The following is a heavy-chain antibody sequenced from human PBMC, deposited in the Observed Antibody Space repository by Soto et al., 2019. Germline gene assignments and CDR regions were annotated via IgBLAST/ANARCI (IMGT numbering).Heavy chain of an antibody. V-gene: IGHV3-30-3*01. CDR3: ATLYYDFWSGYQDSPFDY. CDR1: GFTFSSYA. CDR2: ISYDGSNK. J-gene: IGHJ4*02. D-gene: IGHD3-3*01. Sequence: GGSLRLSCAASGFTFSSYAMHWVRQAPGKGLEWVAVISYDGSNKYYADSVKGRFTISRDNSKNTLYLQMNSLRAEDTAVYYCATLYYDFWSGYQDSPFDYWGQGTLVTVSS.